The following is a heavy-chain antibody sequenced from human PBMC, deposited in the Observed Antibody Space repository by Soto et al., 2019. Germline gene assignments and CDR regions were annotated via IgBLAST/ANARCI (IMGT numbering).Heavy chain of an antibody. CDR2: INPNSGGT. Sequence: ASVKVSCKASGYTFTGYYMHWVRQAPGQGLEWMGWINPNSGGTNYAQKFQGWVTMTRDTSMSTAYMELSSLRSDDTAVYYCARDGGYCTNGIYHFDYWGQGTLVTVSS. CDR1: GYTFTGYY. V-gene: IGHV1-2*04. D-gene: IGHD2-8*01. J-gene: IGHJ4*02. CDR3: ARDGGYCTNGIYHFDY.